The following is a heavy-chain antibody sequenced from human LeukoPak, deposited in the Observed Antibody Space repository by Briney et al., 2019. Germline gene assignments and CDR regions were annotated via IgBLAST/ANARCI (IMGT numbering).Heavy chain of an antibody. Sequence: SETLSLTCTVSGGSISSSSYYWGWIRQPPGKGLECIGNIYYSGSTYYNPSLKSRVTISVDTSKNQFSLKLSSVTAADTAVYYCARCNYYGSGNYYYYYYMDVWGKGTTVTVSS. CDR2: IYYSGST. CDR1: GGSISSSSYY. V-gene: IGHV4-39*01. CDR3: ARCNYYGSGNYYYYYYMDV. J-gene: IGHJ6*03. D-gene: IGHD3-10*01.